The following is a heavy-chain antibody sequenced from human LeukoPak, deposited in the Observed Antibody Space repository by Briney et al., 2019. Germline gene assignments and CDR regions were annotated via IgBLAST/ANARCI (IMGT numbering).Heavy chain of an antibody. D-gene: IGHD3-22*01. Sequence: GGSLRLSCAASGFTFSSYWMSWVRQAPGKGLEWVANIKQDGSEKYYVDPVKVRFTISRDNAKNSLYLQMNSLRAEDTAVYYCARGDDSSGYYAPINYWGQGTLVTVSS. CDR1: GFTFSSYW. CDR3: ARGDDSSGYYAPINY. J-gene: IGHJ4*02. CDR2: IKQDGSEK. V-gene: IGHV3-7*01.